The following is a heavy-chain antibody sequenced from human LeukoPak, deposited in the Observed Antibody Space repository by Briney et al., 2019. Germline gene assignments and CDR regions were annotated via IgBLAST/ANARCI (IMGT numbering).Heavy chain of an antibody. Sequence: GGSLRLSCAASGFTFSSYAMSWVRQAPEKGLEWVSAISGSGGSTYYADSVKGRFTISRDNSKNTLYLQMNSLRAEDTAVYYCAKGSGNLNSRFDYWGQGTLVTVSS. D-gene: IGHD1-26*01. CDR2: ISGSGGST. CDR3: AKGSGNLNSRFDY. CDR1: GFTFSSYA. V-gene: IGHV3-23*01. J-gene: IGHJ4*02.